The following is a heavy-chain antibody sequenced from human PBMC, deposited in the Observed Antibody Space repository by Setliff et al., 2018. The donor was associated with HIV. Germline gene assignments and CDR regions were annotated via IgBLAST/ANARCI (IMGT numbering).Heavy chain of an antibody. J-gene: IGHJ5*02. Sequence: PGGSLRLSCAASGFPVSDNYVTWVRPAPGEGPEWVSRINTEGRTITYANSAKGRFTISRDTAKNSLSLQMNSLRVDDTAVYYGAALSLRTNSVYGVISTRFDPWGQGTLVTVSS. CDR2: INTEGRTI. D-gene: IGHD3-3*01. V-gene: IGHV3-74*01. CDR1: GFPVSDNY. CDR3: AALSLRTNSVYGVISTRFDP.